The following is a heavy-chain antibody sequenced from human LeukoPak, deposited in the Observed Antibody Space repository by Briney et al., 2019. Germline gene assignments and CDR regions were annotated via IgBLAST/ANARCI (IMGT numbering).Heavy chain of an antibody. Sequence: GESLKISCKGSGYSFTSYWMHWVRQAPGKGLVWVSRINSDGSSTSYADSVKGRFTISRDNAKNSLYLQMNSLRAEDTAVYYCAELGITMIGGVWGKGTTVTISS. D-gene: IGHD3-10*02. J-gene: IGHJ6*04. CDR1: GYSFTSYW. CDR2: INSDGSST. CDR3: AELGITMIGGV. V-gene: IGHV3-74*01.